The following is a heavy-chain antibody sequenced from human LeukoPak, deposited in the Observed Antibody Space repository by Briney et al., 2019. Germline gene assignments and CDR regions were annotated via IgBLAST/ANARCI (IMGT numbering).Heavy chain of an antibody. CDR1: GFTFSSYS. CDR3: ARVWELEYSSYY. J-gene: IGHJ4*02. CDR2: IRSSRSYI. D-gene: IGHD6-6*01. V-gene: IGHV3-21*01. Sequence: GSLRLSCAASGFTFSSYSMKWVRQAPGKGVEWVSYIRSSRSYIYYAESVKGGFTISRDNANNSLYLQMNSLRAEDTAVYYCARVWELEYSSYYWGQGTLVTVSS.